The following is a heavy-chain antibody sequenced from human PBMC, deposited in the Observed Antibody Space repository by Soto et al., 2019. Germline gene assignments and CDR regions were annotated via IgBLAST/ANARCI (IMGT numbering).Heavy chain of an antibody. Sequence: GGSLRLSCAASGFTFSNYGMSWVRQAPGKGLEWVSVMSGSGDDAYYADSVKGRFTISRDNSKNMLYLQWSSLKASDTAMYYCARHRGVQADGMDVWGQGTTVTVSS. V-gene: IGHV3-23*01. CDR3: ARHRGVQADGMDV. D-gene: IGHD3-10*01. J-gene: IGHJ6*02. CDR2: MSGSGDDA. CDR1: GFTFSNYG.